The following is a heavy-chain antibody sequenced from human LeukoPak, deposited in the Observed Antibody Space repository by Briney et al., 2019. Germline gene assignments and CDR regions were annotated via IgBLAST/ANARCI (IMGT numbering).Heavy chain of an antibody. Sequence: GGSPRLSCAASGFTFSSYSMDWVRQAPGKGLEWVSYITSSSSTIHYVDSVKGRFTISRDNAKNSVYLQMNSLRAEDTAVYYCARVGLGVYGGDYWGQGALVTVSS. D-gene: IGHD3-16*01. CDR3: ARVGLGVYGGDY. J-gene: IGHJ4*02. CDR2: ITSSSSTI. V-gene: IGHV3-48*01. CDR1: GFTFSSYS.